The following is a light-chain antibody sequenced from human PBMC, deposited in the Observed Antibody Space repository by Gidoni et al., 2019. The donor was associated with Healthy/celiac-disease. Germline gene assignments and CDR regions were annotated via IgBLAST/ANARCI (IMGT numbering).Light chain of an antibody. Sequence: DIQMPQSPSSLSASVGDRVTITCRASQSISSYLNWYQQKPGKAPKLLIYAASSWQSGVPSRFSGSGSGTDFTLTISSLQPEDFATYYCQQSYSTPETFGQGTKVEIK. CDR1: QSISSY. CDR2: AAS. CDR3: QQSYSTPET. J-gene: IGKJ1*01. V-gene: IGKV1-39*01.